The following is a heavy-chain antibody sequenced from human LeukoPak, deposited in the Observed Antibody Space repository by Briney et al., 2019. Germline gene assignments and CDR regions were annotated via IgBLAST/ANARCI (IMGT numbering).Heavy chain of an antibody. CDR1: GFTFGDYA. D-gene: IGHD4-11*01. J-gene: IGHJ4*02. Sequence: GGSLRLSCTASGFTFGDYAMSWVRRAPGKGLGGVGFIRSKAYGGRTEYAASVKGRFTISRDDSKSIAYLQMNSLKTEDTAVYYCTRVRRSNYAYFDDWGQGTLVTVSS. CDR2: IRSKAYGGRT. V-gene: IGHV3-49*04. CDR3: TRVRRSNYAYFDD.